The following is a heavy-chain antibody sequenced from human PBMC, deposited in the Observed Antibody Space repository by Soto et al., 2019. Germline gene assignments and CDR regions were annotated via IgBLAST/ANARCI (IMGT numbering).Heavy chain of an antibody. CDR1: GVSITSNW. Sequence: SETLSLTCAVSGVSITSNWWSWVRQPPGKGLEWIGEIYHNGRFNYNPSLKSRVTISVDTSKNQFSLTLTSVTAADTAVYYCASRVEGLYSGNDRYYFDYWGQGTLVTVSS. J-gene: IGHJ4*02. CDR2: IYHNGRF. D-gene: IGHD5-12*01. CDR3: ASRVEGLYSGNDRYYFDY. V-gene: IGHV4-4*02.